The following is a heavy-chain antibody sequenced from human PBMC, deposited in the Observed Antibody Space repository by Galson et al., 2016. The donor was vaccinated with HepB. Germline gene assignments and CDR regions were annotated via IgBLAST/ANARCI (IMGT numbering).Heavy chain of an antibody. V-gene: IGHV1-18*01. D-gene: IGHD3-3*01. CDR1: GYTFNIYG. CDR2: ISPYNGNT. CDR3: ARPNYEFCSNYLGAFDI. Sequence: SVKVSCKASGYTFNIYGINWVRQAPGQGLEWMGRISPYNGNTKYAQKFQGRVTMTTDTSTSTAYMELRSLRSDDTAVYYCARPNYEFCSNYLGAFDIWGQGTMVTVSS. J-gene: IGHJ3*02.